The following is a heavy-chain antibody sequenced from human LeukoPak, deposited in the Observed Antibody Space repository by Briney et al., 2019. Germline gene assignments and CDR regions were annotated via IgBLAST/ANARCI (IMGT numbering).Heavy chain of an antibody. CDR2: FDPEDGET. CDR3: ATIGDIAAAGYNYYYYGMDV. Sequence: ASVKVSCKVSGYTLTEFSMHWVRQAPGKGLEWMGGFDPEDGETIYAQKFQGRVTMTEDTSTDTAYMELSSLRSEDTAVYYCATIGDIAAAGYNYYYYGMDVWGQGTTVTVSS. CDR1: GYTLTEFS. D-gene: IGHD6-13*01. J-gene: IGHJ6*02. V-gene: IGHV1-24*01.